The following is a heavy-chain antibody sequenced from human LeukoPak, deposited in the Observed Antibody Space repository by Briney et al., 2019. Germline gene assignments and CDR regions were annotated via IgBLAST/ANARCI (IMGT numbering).Heavy chain of an antibody. D-gene: IGHD7-27*01. J-gene: IGHJ4*02. Sequence: SETLSLTCTVSGDSINSSDYYWGWIRQPPGKGLEWIGTVYYTGSTYCKPSLKSRLTISVDRSKNHFSLKMNSVTAADTGVYYCARHGNWDPFDYWGQGILVTVSS. CDR3: ARHGNWDPFDY. CDR2: VYYTGST. V-gene: IGHV4-39*01. CDR1: GDSINSSDYY.